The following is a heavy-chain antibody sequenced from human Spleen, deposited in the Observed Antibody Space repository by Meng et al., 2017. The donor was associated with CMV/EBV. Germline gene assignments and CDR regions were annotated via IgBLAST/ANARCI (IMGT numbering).Heavy chain of an antibody. CDR1: GGSIPASYNY. J-gene: IGHJ4*02. D-gene: IGHD2-15*01. V-gene: IGHV4-4*01. Sequence: CFVSGGSIPASYNYWSWVRQPPGKGLEWIGEVSHSGSAKYIPSLKSRVTISIDNTKNHFSLQLTSVTAADTGVYFCARSVGWWSLDYWGQGALVTVSS. CDR2: VSHSGSA. CDR3: ARSVGWWSLDY.